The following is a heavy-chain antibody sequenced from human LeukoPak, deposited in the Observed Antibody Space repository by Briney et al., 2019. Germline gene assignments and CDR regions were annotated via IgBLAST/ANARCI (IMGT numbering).Heavy chain of an antibody. CDR3: ARAGRFLEWLPDY. J-gene: IGHJ4*02. CDR1: GYSISSGYY. CDR2: IYHSGST. V-gene: IGHV4-38-2*02. D-gene: IGHD3-3*01. Sequence: PSETLSLTCTVSGYSISSGYYWGWIRQPPGKGLEWIGSIYHSGSTYYNPSLKSRVTISVDTSKNQFSLKLSSVTAADTAVYYCARAGRFLEWLPDYWGQGTLVTVSS.